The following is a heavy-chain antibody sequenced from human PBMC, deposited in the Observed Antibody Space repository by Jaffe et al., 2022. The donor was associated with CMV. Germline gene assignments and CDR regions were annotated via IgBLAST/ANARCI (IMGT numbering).Heavy chain of an antibody. V-gene: IGHV3-21*01. D-gene: IGHD6-6*01. CDR2: ISSSSSYI. Sequence: EVQLVESGGGLVKPGGSLRLSCAASGFTFSSYSMNWVRQAPGKGLEWVSSISSSSSYIYYADSVKGRFTISRDNAKNSLYLQMNSLRAEDTAVYYCARVRRDSSSSKPFDYWGQGTLVTVSS. J-gene: IGHJ4*02. CDR1: GFTFSSYS. CDR3: ARVRRDSSSSKPFDY.